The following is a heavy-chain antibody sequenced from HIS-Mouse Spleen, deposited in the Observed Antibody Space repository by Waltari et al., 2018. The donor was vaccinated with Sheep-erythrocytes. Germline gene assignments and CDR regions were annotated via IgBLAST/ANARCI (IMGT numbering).Heavy chain of an antibody. D-gene: IGHD6-6*01. CDR2: ISYDGSNK. J-gene: IGHJ3*02. CDR3: AKRWMGYSSSADAFDI. V-gene: IGHV3-30*18. Sequence: AVISYDGSNKYYADSVKGRFTISRDNSKNTLYLQMNSLRAEETAVYYCAKRWMGYSSSADAFDIWGQGTMVTVSS.